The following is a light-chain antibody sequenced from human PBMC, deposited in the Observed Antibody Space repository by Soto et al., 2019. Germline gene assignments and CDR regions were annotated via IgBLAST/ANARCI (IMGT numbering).Light chain of an antibody. CDR3: QQYGSSPRT. Sequence: EIVLTQSPGARSLSPGETATLSCGASQSVSSSYLAWYQQQPGQAPRLLIYGASTRASGIPDRFSVSGSGTDFTITISRREPEDFALYYCQQYGSSPRTFGQGTKVEI. CDR1: QSVSSSY. J-gene: IGKJ1*01. V-gene: IGKV3-20*01. CDR2: GAS.